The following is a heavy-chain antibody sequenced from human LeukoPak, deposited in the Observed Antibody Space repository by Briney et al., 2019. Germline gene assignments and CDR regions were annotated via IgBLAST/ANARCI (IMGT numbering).Heavy chain of an antibody. CDR2: FNTYTGNP. Sequence: ASVKVSCKASGYSFTTYGMNWVPQAPGQGLEWMGWFNTYTGNPTYAQGFTGRFVFSMDTPASTAYLQISSLKAEDMAMYYCARSWERDIVVVPAAPRFDYWGQGTLVTVSS. CDR1: GYSFTTYG. V-gene: IGHV7-81*01. D-gene: IGHD2-2*01. J-gene: IGHJ4*02. CDR3: ARSWERDIVVVPAAPRFDY.